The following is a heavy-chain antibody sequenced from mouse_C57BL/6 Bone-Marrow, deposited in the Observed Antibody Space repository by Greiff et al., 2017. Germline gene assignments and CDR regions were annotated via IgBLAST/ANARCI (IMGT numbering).Heavy chain of an antibody. V-gene: IGHV1-78*01. D-gene: IGHD2-1*01. Sequence: QVQLQQSDAELVKPGASVKISCKVSGYTFTGHTIHWMKQRPEQGLEWIGYIYPRDGSTKYNEKFKGKATLTADESSSTAYMQLNSLTSEDSAVYVSASCIYGNYEFAYWGQGTLVTVSA. CDR1: GYTFTGHT. CDR3: ASCIYGNYEFAY. CDR2: IYPRDGST. J-gene: IGHJ3*01.